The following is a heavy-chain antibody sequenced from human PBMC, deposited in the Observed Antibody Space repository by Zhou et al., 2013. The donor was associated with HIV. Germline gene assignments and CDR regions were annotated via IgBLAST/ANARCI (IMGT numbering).Heavy chain of an antibody. CDR1: GYNFGSYG. Sequence: QAQLVQSAGEMKKPGASVRVSCKASGYNFGSYGINWVRQAPGQGLEWMGWINPNSGGTNYAQKFQGRVTMTRDTSISTAYMELSRLRSDDTAVYYCAIEDRKSRRFDPWGQGTLGHRLL. J-gene: IGHJ5*02. V-gene: IGHV1-2*02. CDR2: INPNSGGT. CDR3: AIEDRKSRRFDP.